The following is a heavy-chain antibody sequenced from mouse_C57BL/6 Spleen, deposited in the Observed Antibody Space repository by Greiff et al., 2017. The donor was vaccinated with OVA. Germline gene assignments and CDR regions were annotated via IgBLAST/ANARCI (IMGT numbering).Heavy chain of an antibody. D-gene: IGHD1-1*01. Sequence: QVHVKQPGAELVKPGASVKMSCKASGYTFTSYWITWVKQRPGQGLEWIGDIYPGSGSTNYNEKFKSKATLTVDTSSSTAYMQLSSLTSEDSAVYYCARSSTTVPLDYWGQGTTLTVSS. CDR2: IYPGSGST. V-gene: IGHV1-55*01. CDR1: GYTFTSYW. J-gene: IGHJ2*01. CDR3: ARSSTTVPLDY.